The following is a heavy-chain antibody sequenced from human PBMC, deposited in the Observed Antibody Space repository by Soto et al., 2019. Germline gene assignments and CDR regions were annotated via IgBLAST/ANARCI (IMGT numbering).Heavy chain of an antibody. CDR3: ARGPGSREIAVAGTGWFDP. J-gene: IGHJ5*02. CDR1: GYTFTGYY. Sequence: GASVKVSCKASGYTFTGYYMHWVRQAPGQGLEWMGWINPNSGGTNYAQKFQGWVTMTRDTSISTAYMELSRLRSDDTAVYYCARGPGSREIAVAGTGWFDPWGQGTLVTSPQ. CDR2: INPNSGGT. D-gene: IGHD6-19*01. V-gene: IGHV1-2*04.